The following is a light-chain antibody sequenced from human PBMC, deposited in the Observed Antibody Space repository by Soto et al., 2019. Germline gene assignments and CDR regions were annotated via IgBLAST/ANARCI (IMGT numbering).Light chain of an antibody. CDR1: SSDVGSYDL. Sequence: QSALTQPASVSGSPGKSITISCTGTSSDVGSYDLVSWYQQHPGKAPKLMIYEGSQRPSGVSNRFSGSKSGNTASLTIFGLQADDEADYYCFSYAGTTNVAFGTGTKVTVL. V-gene: IGLV2-23*01. CDR3: FSYAGTTNVA. CDR2: EGS. J-gene: IGLJ1*01.